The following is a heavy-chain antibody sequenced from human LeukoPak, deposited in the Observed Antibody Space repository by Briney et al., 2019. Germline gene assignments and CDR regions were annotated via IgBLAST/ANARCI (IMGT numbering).Heavy chain of an antibody. D-gene: IGHD3-3*01. V-gene: IGHV3-30-3*01. CDR1: EFTFSSFA. CDR2: ISYDGSNK. J-gene: IGHJ4*02. CDR3: ARGDFYINRPLDY. Sequence: GGSLRLSCAASEFTFSSFAMHWVRQAPGKGLEWVAVISYDGSNKYYADSVKGRFSISRDKSKNTLYLQMNSLRAEDRAVYYCARGDFYINRPLDYWGQGTLVTVSS.